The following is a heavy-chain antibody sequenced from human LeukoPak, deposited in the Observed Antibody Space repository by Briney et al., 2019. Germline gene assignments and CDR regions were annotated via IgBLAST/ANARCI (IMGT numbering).Heavy chain of an antibody. CDR3: ARLGQNGLLTGYFYP. Sequence: ASVKVSCKASGYTFNDYYMHWVRQAPGQGLEWMGRINPDSGGTDYAQKFQGRVTMTRDTSISTAYMDLSRLRSDDTAVYYCARLGQNGLLTGYFYPWGQGTLVIGS. CDR2: INPDSGGT. D-gene: IGHD3-9*01. V-gene: IGHV1-2*02. CDR1: GYTFNDYY. J-gene: IGHJ5*02.